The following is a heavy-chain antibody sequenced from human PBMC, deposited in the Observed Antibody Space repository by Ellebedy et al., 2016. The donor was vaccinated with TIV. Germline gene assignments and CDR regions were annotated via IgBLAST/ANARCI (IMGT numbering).Heavy chain of an antibody. Sequence: SETLSLTCTVSGGSIDSSSNYRGWIRQPPGKGLEWIGSIYYTGSTDYNPSLKSRVAMSADTSKNQFSLRLSSVTAADTAVYYCARWFGELLYIRWFDPWGQGTLVTVSS. CDR2: IYYTGST. J-gene: IGHJ5*02. D-gene: IGHD3-10*01. CDR1: GGSIDSSSNY. V-gene: IGHV4-39*01. CDR3: ARWFGELLYIRWFDP.